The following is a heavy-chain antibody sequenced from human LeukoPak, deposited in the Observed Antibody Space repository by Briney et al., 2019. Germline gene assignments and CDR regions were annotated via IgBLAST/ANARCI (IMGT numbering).Heavy chain of an antibody. D-gene: IGHD2-2*01. J-gene: IGHJ4*02. CDR3: ARLKRVPAAQNFDY. V-gene: IGHV4-39*07. CDR1: GGSISSSSYY. CDR2: IYYSGST. Sequence: SETLSLTCTVSGGSISSSSYYWGWIRQPPGKGLEWIGSIYYSGSTYYNPSLKSRVTISVDTSKNQFSLKLSSVTAADTAVYYCARLKRVPAAQNFDYWGQGTLVTVSS.